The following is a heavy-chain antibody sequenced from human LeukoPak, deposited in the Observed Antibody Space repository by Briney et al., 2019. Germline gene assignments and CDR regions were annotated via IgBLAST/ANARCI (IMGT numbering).Heavy chain of an antibody. Sequence: GGSLRLSCAASGFTFSSYEMNWVRQAPGKGLEWVSYISSSGSAIYYADSVKGRFTISRDNAKNSLYLQMNSLRAEETAVYYCARDRDVVAVAGPGFFAYGSQATLLTVPS. D-gene: IGHD6-19*01. CDR2: ISSSGSAI. V-gene: IGHV3-48*03. CDR3: ARDRDVVAVAGPGFFAY. J-gene: IGHJ4*02. CDR1: GFTFSSYE.